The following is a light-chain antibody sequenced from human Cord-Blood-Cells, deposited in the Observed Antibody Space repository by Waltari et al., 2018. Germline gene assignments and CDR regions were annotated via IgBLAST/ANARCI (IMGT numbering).Light chain of an antibody. Sequence: QSALTQPASVSGSPGQSITISCTGTSSDVGGYNYVSWYQQHPGKAPKLMIYEVSNRPSGVSNCLSGSKSGNTASLTISGLQAEDEADYYCSSYTSSSTYVFGTGTKVTVL. J-gene: IGLJ1*01. CDR3: SSYTSSSTYV. CDR1: SSDVGGYNY. CDR2: EVS. V-gene: IGLV2-14*01.